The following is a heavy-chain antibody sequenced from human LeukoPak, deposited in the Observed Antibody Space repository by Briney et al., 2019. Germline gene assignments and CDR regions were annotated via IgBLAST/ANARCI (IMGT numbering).Heavy chain of an antibody. CDR1: GFTFSSYG. CDR3: ARIPYYYGSGRSVDYYYYMDV. D-gene: IGHD3-10*01. Sequence: GGSLRLSCAASGFTFSSYGMSWVRQAPGKGLEWVSAISGSGSSTYYAASVKGRFTISRDNAKNSLYLQMNSLRAEDTAVYYCARIPYYYGSGRSVDYYYYMDVWGKGTTVTVSS. J-gene: IGHJ6*03. CDR2: ISGSGSST. V-gene: IGHV3-23*01.